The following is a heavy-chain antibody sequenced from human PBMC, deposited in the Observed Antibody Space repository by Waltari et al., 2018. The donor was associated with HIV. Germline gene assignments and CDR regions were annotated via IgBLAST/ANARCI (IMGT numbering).Heavy chain of an antibody. V-gene: IGHV4-38-2*02. CDR1: GYSISSGYY. D-gene: IGHD6-13*01. Sequence: QVQLQESGPGLVKPSETLSLTCTVSGYSISSGYYWGWIRQPPGKGLEWIGSIYHSGSTYYNPSLKSRVTISVDTSKNQFSLKLSSVTAADTAVYYCARGEYSSSKGAFDIWGQGTMVTVSS. CDR2: IYHSGST. J-gene: IGHJ3*02. CDR3: ARGEYSSSKGAFDI.